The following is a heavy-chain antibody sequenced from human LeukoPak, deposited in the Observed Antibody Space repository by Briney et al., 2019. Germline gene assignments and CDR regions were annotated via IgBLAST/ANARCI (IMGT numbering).Heavy chain of an antibody. CDR2: ISYSGST. Sequence: PSETPSLTCTVSGGSISSTGYYWGWIRQPPGKGLEWIGSISYSGSTYYNPSLKSRVTISADTSKNQFSLKLSSVTAADTAVYYCAEVTVSDYWGQGTLVTVSS. V-gene: IGHV4-39*05. CDR1: GGSISSTGYY. J-gene: IGHJ4*02. D-gene: IGHD5-18*01. CDR3: AEVTVSDY.